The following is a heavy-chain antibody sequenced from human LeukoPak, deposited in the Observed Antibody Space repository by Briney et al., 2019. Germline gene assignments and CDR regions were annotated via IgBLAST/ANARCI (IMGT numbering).Heavy chain of an antibody. V-gene: IGHV3-33*06. J-gene: IGHJ4*02. Sequence: GGSLRLSCAASGFTLSTYGMYWVRQAPGKGREGWQVIWNDGSNKHYADSVKGRFTISRDNSKNTLDLQMNSLRAEDTAVYYCAKDLSSSWFEGLDNWGQGTLVTVSS. CDR3: AKDLSSSWFEGLDN. D-gene: IGHD6-13*01. CDR1: GFTLSTYG. CDR2: IWNDGSNK.